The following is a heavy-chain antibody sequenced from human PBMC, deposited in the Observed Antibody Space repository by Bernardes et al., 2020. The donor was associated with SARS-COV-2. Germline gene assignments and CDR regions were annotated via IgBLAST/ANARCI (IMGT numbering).Heavy chain of an antibody. CDR1: GFSLRSHA. V-gene: IGHV3-23*01. CDR3: ARDLFWWSAADY. J-gene: IGHJ4*02. D-gene: IGHD3-16*01. CDR2: VGTDGNT. Sequence: GGSLRLSCAASGFSLRSHAMSWVRQAPGQGLEWVSGVGTDGNTHYTDSVRGRFSISRDISKNILYLQMNSLRGEDTAVYFCARDLFWWSAADYWGQGTLVTVS.